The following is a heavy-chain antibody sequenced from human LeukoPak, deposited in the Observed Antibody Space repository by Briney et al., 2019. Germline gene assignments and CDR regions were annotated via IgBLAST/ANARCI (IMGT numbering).Heavy chain of an antibody. CDR3: ASSPWFGESDDY. V-gene: IGHV1-46*01. CDR1: GYTFTSYY. J-gene: IGHJ4*02. CDR2: INPSGGST. Sequence: ASVKVSCKASGYTFTSYYMHWVRQAPGQGLEWMGIINPSGGSTSYAQKFQGRVTMTRDTSTSIVYMELSSLRSEDTAVYYCASSPWFGESDDYWGQGTLVTVSS. D-gene: IGHD3-10*01.